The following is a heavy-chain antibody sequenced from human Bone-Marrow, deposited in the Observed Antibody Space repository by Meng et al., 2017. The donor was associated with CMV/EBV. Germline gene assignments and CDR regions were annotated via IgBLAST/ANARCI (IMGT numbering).Heavy chain of an antibody. J-gene: IGHJ6*01. CDR3: ARSLSPSMDV. CDR1: GFTFSSYE. Sequence: GESLKISCAASGFTFSSYEMNWVRQAPGKGLEWVSSISSSSYIYYADSVKGRFTISRDNAKSSLYLQMNSLRAEDTAVYYCARSLSPSMDVWGQGTTVTVSS. V-gene: IGHV3-21*01. D-gene: IGHD3-10*01. CDR2: ISSSSYI.